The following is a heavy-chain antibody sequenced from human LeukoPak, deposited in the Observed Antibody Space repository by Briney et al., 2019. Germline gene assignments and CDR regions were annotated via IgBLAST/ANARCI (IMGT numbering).Heavy chain of an antibody. CDR3: ARDRSGAQFRI. CDR2: IYYSGST. Sequence: PSETLSLTCTVSGGSISSYYWSWIRQPPGKGLEWIGYIYYSGSTNYNPSLKSRVTISVDTSKNQFSLKLSSVTAADTAVYYCARDRSGAQFRIWGQGTMVTVSS. J-gene: IGHJ3*02. D-gene: IGHD6-25*01. CDR1: GGSISSYY. V-gene: IGHV4-59*01.